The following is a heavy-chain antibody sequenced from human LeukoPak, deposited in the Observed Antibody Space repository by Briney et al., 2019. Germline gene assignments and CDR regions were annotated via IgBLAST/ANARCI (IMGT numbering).Heavy chain of an antibody. V-gene: IGHV3-33*01. CDR1: GFTFRSYG. CDR2: IWYDGSNK. CDR3: ARVGSSSWYGDY. Sequence: GGSLRLSCAASGFTFRSYGMHWVRQVPGKGLEWVAVIWYDGSNKYYADSVKGRFTISRDNSKNTLYLQMNSLRAEDTAVYYCARVGSSSWYGDYWGQGTLVTVSS. J-gene: IGHJ4*02. D-gene: IGHD6-13*01.